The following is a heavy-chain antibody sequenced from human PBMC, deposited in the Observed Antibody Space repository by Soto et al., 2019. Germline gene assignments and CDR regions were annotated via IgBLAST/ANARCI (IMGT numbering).Heavy chain of an antibody. CDR1: GFTFSSYS. CDR2: ISSSSSYI. Sequence: EVQLVESGGGLVKPGGSLRLSCAASGFTFSSYSMNWVRQAPGKGLEWVSSISSSSSYIYYADSVKGRFTISRDNAKNSLYLQMNSLRAEDTAVYYCARGIAAADVADYWGQGTLVTVSS. CDR3: ARGIAAADVADY. V-gene: IGHV3-21*01. D-gene: IGHD6-13*01. J-gene: IGHJ4*02.